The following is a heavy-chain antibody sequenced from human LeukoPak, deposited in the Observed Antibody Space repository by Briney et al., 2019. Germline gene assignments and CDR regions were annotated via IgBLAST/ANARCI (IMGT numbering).Heavy chain of an antibody. CDR1: GFTFSSYW. CDR2: IKQDGSEK. CDR3: ARVGGRYSPLGY. V-gene: IGHV3-7*01. Sequence: GGSLRLSCAASGFTFSSYWMSWVRQAPGKGLEWVANIKQDGSEKYYVDSVKGRFTISRDNDKNSLFLQMTSLRAEDTGVYYCARVGGRYSPLGYWGQGTLVTVSS. D-gene: IGHD3-16*02. J-gene: IGHJ4*02.